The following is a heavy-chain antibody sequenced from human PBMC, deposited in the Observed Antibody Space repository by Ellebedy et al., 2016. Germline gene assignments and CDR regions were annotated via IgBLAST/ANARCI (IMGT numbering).Heavy chain of an antibody. CDR3: AKDQEYFDYMDV. CDR2: ISGNGVST. CDR1: GFAFSTFS. Sequence: GESLKISXAASGFAFSTFSMSWVRQAPGKGLEWVSTISGNGVSTYSADSVKGRFTISRDNSKNTLFLQVNSLRAEDTAVYYCAKDQEYFDYMDVWGKGTTVTVSS. J-gene: IGHJ6*03. V-gene: IGHV3-23*01.